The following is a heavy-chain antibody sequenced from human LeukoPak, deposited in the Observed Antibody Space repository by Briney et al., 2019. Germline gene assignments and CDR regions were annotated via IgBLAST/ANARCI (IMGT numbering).Heavy chain of an antibody. Sequence: GGSLRLSCAASGFTFSSYAMHWVRQAPGKGLEWVAVISYDGSNKYYADSVKGWFTISRDNSKNTLYLQMNSLRAEDTAVYYCAKDVSVMITFGGVIVQWGQGTLVTVSS. V-gene: IGHV3-30*04. CDR1: GFTFSSYA. CDR2: ISYDGSNK. J-gene: IGHJ4*02. CDR3: AKDVSVMITFGGVIVQ. D-gene: IGHD3-16*02.